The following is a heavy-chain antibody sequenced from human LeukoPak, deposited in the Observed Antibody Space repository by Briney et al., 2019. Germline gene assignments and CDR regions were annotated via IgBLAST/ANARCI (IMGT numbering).Heavy chain of an antibody. D-gene: IGHD2-2*01. J-gene: IGHJ4*02. CDR3: TRDIVSISQPYYFDY. CDR2: IRSQAYSGTT. Sequence: PGGSLRPSCTASGFTFGYHAINWVRQAPGRGLEWVGFIRSQAYSGTTEYATSVKDRFTISRDDSKSIAYLQMNSLKTEDTAVYYCTRDIVSISQPYYFDYWGQGTLVTVSS. V-gene: IGHV3-49*04. CDR1: GFTFGYHA.